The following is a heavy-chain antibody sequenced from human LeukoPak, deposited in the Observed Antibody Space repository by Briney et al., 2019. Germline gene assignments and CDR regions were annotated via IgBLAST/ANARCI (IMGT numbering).Heavy chain of an antibody. CDR2: IRYDGGNK. J-gene: IGHJ4*02. CDR1: GFTFSSYG. Sequence: PGGSLRLSCAASGFTFSSYGIHWVRQAPGKGLEWVAFIRYDGGNKYYADSVKGRFTVSRVNSKSTLYLQMNSLRAEDTAVYYCAKDRGAGTVYFDYWGQGTLVTVSS. V-gene: IGHV3-30*02. CDR3: AKDRGAGTVYFDY. D-gene: IGHD6-19*01.